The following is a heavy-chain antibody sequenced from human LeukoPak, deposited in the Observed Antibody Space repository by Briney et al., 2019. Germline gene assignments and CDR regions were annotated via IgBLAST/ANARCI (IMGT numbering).Heavy chain of an antibody. V-gene: IGHV3-9*01. CDR2: ISWNSGSI. CDR3: AKDKTVSGYDTSFDY. Sequence: GGSLRLSCAASGFTFDDYAMHWVRQAPGKGLEWVSGISWNSGSIGYADSVKGRFTISRDNAKNSLYLQMNSLRAEDTALYYCAKDKTVSGYDTSFDYWGQGTLVTVSS. D-gene: IGHD5-12*01. CDR1: GFTFDDYA. J-gene: IGHJ4*02.